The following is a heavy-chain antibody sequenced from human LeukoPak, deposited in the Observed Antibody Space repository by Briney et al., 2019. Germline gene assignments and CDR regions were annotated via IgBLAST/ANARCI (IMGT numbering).Heavy chain of an antibody. CDR3: ASRGSVVPAASGAFDI. Sequence: ASVKVSCKASGYTFTSYYMHWVRQAPGQGLEWMGGIIPIFGTANYAQKFQGRVTITTDESTSTAYMELSSLRSEDTAVYYCASRGSVVPAASGAFDIWGQGTMVTVSS. CDR1: GYTFTSYY. J-gene: IGHJ3*02. V-gene: IGHV1-69*05. D-gene: IGHD2-2*01. CDR2: IIPIFGTA.